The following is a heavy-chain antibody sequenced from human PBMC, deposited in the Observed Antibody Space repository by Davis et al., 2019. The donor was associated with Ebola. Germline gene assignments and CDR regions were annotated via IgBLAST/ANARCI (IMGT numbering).Heavy chain of an antibody. Sequence: GESLKISCAASGFTFSSYSMNWVRQAPGKGLEWVGRIRTKANSYATSYAASVKGRFTISRDDSKNTAYLQMNSLKTEDTAVYYCIKPRAAAQGMDWFDPWGQGTLVTVSS. CDR1: GFTFSSYS. CDR2: IRTKANSYAT. CDR3: IKPRAAAQGMDWFDP. J-gene: IGHJ5*02. D-gene: IGHD6-25*01. V-gene: IGHV3-73*01.